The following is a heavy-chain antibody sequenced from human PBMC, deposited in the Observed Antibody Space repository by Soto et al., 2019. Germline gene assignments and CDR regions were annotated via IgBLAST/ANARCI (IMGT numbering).Heavy chain of an antibody. CDR1: GGSISSHY. V-gene: IGHV4-59*11. CDR3: ARGFCTGVGCQLNYFDC. Sequence: SETLSLTCIVSGGSISSHYWSWIRQAPGKGLEWIGYVYHNGNTNNNPSLRSRVTISIDTSRNHFSLKLNSVTAADTAVYYCARGFCTGVGCQLNYFDCWGQGALVTVSS. CDR2: VYHNGNT. J-gene: IGHJ4*02. D-gene: IGHD2-8*02.